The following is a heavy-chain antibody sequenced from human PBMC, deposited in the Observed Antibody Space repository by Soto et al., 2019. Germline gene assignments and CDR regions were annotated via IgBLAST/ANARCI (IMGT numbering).Heavy chain of an antibody. CDR2: IDPSDSYT. Sequence: GESLKISCKGSGYSFTSYWISWVRQMPGKGLEWMGRIDPSDSYTNYSPSFQGHVTISADKSISTAYLQWSSLKASDTAMYYCASAGCSGGSCYHEGYYYYGMDVWGQGTTVTVSS. CDR1: GYSFTSYW. CDR3: ASAGCSGGSCYHEGYYYYGMDV. D-gene: IGHD2-15*01. V-gene: IGHV5-10-1*01. J-gene: IGHJ6*02.